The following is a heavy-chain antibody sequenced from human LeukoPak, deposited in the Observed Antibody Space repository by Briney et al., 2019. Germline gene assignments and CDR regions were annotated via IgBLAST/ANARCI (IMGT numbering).Heavy chain of an antibody. J-gene: IGHJ6*02. CDR3: ARGGGLDV. CDR1: VFTFSSFS. CDR2: INHNGNVN. Sequence: GGSLRLSCAASVFTFSSFSMNWVRQAPGKGLEWVASINHNGNVNYYVDSVKGRFTISRDNAKNSLYLQMSNLRAEDTAVYFCARGGGLDVWGQGATVTVSS. D-gene: IGHD3-16*01. V-gene: IGHV3-7*03.